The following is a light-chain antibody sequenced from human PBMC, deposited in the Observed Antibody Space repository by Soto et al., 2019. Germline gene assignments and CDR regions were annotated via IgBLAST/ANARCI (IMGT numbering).Light chain of an antibody. J-gene: IGLJ1*01. CDR2: EVS. CDR3: ISYTVSRSYA. CDR1: SSDVGGYDY. Sequence: QSALTQPASVSGSPGQSITISCTGTSSDVGGYDYVSWYQLHPGKAPKLMVFEVSNRPSGVSYRFSGSKSGNTASLTISGLQAEDEADYYCISYTVSRSYAFGTGTKVTVL. V-gene: IGLV2-14*01.